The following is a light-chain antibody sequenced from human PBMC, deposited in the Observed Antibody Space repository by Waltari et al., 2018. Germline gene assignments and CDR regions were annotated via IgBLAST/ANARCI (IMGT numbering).Light chain of an antibody. CDR2: DVS. CDR1: ISDVGGYDY. V-gene: IGLV2-23*02. CDR3: CSYALFSTLV. J-gene: IGLJ2*01. Sequence: QSALTQPASVSESPGQSITISCTGTISDVGGYDYVSWYQPHPGKAPKLLIYDVSERPAGVSNRFSGSKSGNTASRTISGLQAEDEADYYCCSYALFSTLVFGGGTKVTVL.